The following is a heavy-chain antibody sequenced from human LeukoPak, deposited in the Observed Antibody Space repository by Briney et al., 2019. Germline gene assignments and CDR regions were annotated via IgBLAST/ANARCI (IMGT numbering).Heavy chain of an antibody. CDR1: GYTFTGYF. J-gene: IGHJ4*02. V-gene: IGHV1-2*02. CDR3: ARDATGVAYGDYADY. Sequence: ASVKGSCKAFGYTFTGYFIHWVRQAPGLGLEWMGWINANSGGTNYANKFQGRVTMTRDTSISTAYMELSRLNSDDTAVYYCARDATGVAYGDYADYWGQGTLVTVSS. CDR2: INANSGGT. D-gene: IGHD4-17*01.